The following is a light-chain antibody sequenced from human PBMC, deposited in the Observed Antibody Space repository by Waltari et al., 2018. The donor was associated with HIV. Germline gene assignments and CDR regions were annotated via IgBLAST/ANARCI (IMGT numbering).Light chain of an antibody. CDR3: QQYYAFPRT. CDR2: GAS. CDR1: QAINNY. V-gene: IGKV1D-8*01. J-gene: IGKJ1*01. Sequence: VIWMTQSPALLSAPTGDKVNITCRLSQAINNYLAWYQPTPWKAPNLLIYGASTLQSGVPSRISGSGSGTDFTLTISCLQPEDFAVYYCQQYYAFPRTFGHGTKVEVK.